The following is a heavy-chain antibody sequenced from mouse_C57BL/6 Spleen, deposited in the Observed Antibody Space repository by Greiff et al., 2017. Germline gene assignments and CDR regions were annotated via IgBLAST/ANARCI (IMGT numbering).Heavy chain of an antibody. J-gene: IGHJ4*01. Sequence: QVQLQQPGAELVKPGASVKLSCKASGYTFTSYWMQWVKQRPGQGLEWIGEIDPSDSYTNYNQKFKGKATLTVDTSSSTAYMQLSSLTSEDSAVYYCARRDYYGDAMDYWGQGTSVTVSS. D-gene: IGHD1-2*01. CDR3: ARRDYYGDAMDY. CDR2: IDPSDSYT. CDR1: GYTFTSYW. V-gene: IGHV1-50*01.